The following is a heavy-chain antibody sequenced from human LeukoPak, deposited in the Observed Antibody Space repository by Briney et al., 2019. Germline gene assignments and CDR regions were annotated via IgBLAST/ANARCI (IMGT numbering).Heavy chain of an antibody. CDR1: GFTFSSYE. CDR3: ARESIAVAGAPFDY. V-gene: IGHV3-48*03. D-gene: IGHD6-19*01. J-gene: IGHJ4*02. CDR2: ISSGSTI. Sequence: GGPLRLPCAASGFTFSSYEMNWVRQAPGKGLEGVSYISSGSTIYNADSVKGRFTISRDNAKNSLYLQMNSLRAEDTAVYYCARESIAVAGAPFDYWGQGTLVTVSS.